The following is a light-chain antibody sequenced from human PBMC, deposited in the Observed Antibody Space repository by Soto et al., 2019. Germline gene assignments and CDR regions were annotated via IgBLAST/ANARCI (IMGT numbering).Light chain of an antibody. CDR3: SSYISSSTPEV. CDR1: SSDVGGYNY. CDR2: EVS. Sequence: QSVLTQPASVSGSPGQSITISCTGTSSDVGGYNYVSWYQQHPGKAPKLMIYEVSNRPSGVSNRFSGSKSGNTASLTISGLQAEDEADYYRSSYISSSTPEVSGSGTKVTV. J-gene: IGLJ1*01. V-gene: IGLV2-14*01.